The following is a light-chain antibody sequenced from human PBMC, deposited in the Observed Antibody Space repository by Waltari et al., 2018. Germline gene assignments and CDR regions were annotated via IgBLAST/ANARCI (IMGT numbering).Light chain of an antibody. CDR1: QSISSW. J-gene: IGKJ4*01. Sequence: IQMTQSPSTLSASVVDRVTITFRASQSISSWLAWYQQKPGKTPKLLSYKASSLESGVPPRFSGSGSGTEFTLTISSLQPDDFATYYCQQYNSYSLTFGGGTKVEIK. CDR2: KAS. CDR3: QQYNSYSLT. V-gene: IGKV1-5*03.